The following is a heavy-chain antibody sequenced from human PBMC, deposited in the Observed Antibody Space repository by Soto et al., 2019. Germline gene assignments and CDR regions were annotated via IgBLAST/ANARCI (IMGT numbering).Heavy chain of an antibody. CDR1: GGSISSSSYY. CDR3: ARHGLLWFGELLPNWFDP. J-gene: IGHJ5*02. D-gene: IGHD3-10*01. V-gene: IGHV4-39*01. CDR2: IYYSGST. Sequence: QLQLQESGPGLVKPSETLSLTCTVSGGSISSSSYYWGWIRQPPGKGLEWIGSIYYSGSTYYNPSLKSRVTISVDTSKNQFSLKLSSVTAADTAVYYCARHGLLWFGELLPNWFDPWGQGTLVTVSS.